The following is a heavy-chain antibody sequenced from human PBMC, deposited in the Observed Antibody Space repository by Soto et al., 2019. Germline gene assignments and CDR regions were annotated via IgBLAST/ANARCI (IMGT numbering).Heavy chain of an antibody. Sequence: PGGSLRLSCTASGFTFGDYAMSWFRQAPGKGLEWVGFIRSKAYGGTAEYAASVKGRFTISRDDSKSIAYLQMNSLKTEDTAVYYCTRNDSSSWYWGFFHYGMDVWGQGTTVTVSS. V-gene: IGHV3-49*03. CDR3: TRNDSSSWYWGFFHYGMDV. CDR2: IRSKAYGGTA. CDR1: GFTFGDYA. J-gene: IGHJ6*02. D-gene: IGHD6-13*01.